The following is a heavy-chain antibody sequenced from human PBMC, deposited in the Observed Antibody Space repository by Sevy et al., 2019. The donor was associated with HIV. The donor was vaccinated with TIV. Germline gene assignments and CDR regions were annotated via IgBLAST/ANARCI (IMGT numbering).Heavy chain of an antibody. Sequence: ASVKVSCKASGYTFTNYDINWVRQATGQGLEWMGWMNPNSGNTGYAQKFQGRVTMIRNTSMSTAYMELSSLTSDDTAVYYCARDLAGSKQGGWFDPWGQGPLVTVSS. D-gene: IGHD3-16*01. V-gene: IGHV1-8*01. CDR1: GYTFTNYD. J-gene: IGHJ5*02. CDR3: ARDLAGSKQGGWFDP. CDR2: MNPNSGNT.